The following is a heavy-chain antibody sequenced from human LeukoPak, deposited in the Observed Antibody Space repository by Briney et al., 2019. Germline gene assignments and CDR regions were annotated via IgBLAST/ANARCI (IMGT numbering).Heavy chain of an antibody. J-gene: IGHJ4*02. CDR1: GFTFSSYE. Sequence: QPGGSLRLSCAASGFTFSSYEMNWVRQAPGKGLEWVSYISSSGSTIYYADSVKGRFTISRDNAKNSLYLQMNSLRAEDTAVYYCARFSSLFDCWGQGTLVTVSS. CDR2: ISSSGSTI. CDR3: ARFSSLFDC. V-gene: IGHV3-48*03.